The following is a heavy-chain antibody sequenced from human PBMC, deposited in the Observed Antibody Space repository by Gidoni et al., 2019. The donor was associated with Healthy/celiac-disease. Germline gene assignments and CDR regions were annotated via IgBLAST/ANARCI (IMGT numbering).Heavy chain of an antibody. Sequence: QVQLVESGGGVVQPGRSLRLSCAASGLPFSSYAMHWVRQAPGKGLEWVAVISYDGSNKYYADSVKGRFTISRDNSKNTLYLQMNSLRAEDTAVYYCATPLSDTAMLPIDYWGQGTLVTVSS. CDR1: GLPFSSYA. CDR2: ISYDGSNK. J-gene: IGHJ4*02. V-gene: IGHV3-30*04. D-gene: IGHD5-18*01. CDR3: ATPLSDTAMLPIDY.